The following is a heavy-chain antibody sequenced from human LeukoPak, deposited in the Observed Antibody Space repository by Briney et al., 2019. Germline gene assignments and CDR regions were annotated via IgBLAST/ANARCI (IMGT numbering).Heavy chain of an antibody. J-gene: IGHJ4*02. V-gene: IGHV3-23*01. D-gene: IGHD1-26*01. CDR1: GFTFGSYG. CDR3: AKDLGSSASADY. Sequence: GGSLRLSCAASGFTFGSYGMSWVRQAPGKGLEWVSAISGSGGSTYYADSVKGRFTISRDNSKNTLYLQMNSLRAEDTAVYYCAKDLGSSASADYWGQGTLVTVSS. CDR2: ISGSGGST.